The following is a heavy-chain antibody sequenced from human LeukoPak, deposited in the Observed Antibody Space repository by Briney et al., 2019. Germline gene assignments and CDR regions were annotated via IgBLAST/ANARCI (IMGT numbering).Heavy chain of an antibody. CDR2: IISKTSGGTT. D-gene: IGHD3-22*01. Sequence: PGGSRTLSCTASGLTFGNAWMSWVRQAPGKGLEWVARIISKTSGGTTDYAAPVRGRFTISRDDSKSMLYLQMSSLKTEDTAQYSYGSTGYSYFDFWGQGTLVTVSS. J-gene: IGHJ4*02. CDR1: GLTFGNAW. CDR3: GSTGYSYFDF. V-gene: IGHV3-15*01.